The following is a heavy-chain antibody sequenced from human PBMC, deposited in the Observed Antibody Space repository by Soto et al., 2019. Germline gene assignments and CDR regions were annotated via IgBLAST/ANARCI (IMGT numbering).Heavy chain of an antibody. CDR3: AIKDGGYYAFDI. D-gene: IGHD3-10*01. Sequence: PSETLSLTCTVSGGSISSGGYYWSWIRQHPGKGLEWIGYIYYSGSTYYNPSLKSRVTISVDTSKNQFSLKLSSVTAADTAVYYCAIKDGGYYAFDIWGQGTMVTVSS. J-gene: IGHJ3*02. CDR2: IYYSGST. V-gene: IGHV4-31*03. CDR1: GGSISSGGYY.